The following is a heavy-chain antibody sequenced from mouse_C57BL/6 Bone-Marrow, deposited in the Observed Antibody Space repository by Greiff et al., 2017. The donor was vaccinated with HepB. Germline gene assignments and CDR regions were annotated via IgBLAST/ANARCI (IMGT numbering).Heavy chain of an antibody. D-gene: IGHD1-1*01. CDR2: IYPSDSET. Sequence: QVQLQQPGAELVRPGSSVKLSCKASGYTFTSYWMDWVKQRPGQGLEWIGNIYPSDSETHYNQKFKDKATLTVDKSSSTAYMQLSSLTSEDSAVYYCARWGYGSSFYWYFDVWGTGTTVTVSS. CDR3: ARWGYGSSFYWYFDV. V-gene: IGHV1-61*01. J-gene: IGHJ1*03. CDR1: GYTFTSYW.